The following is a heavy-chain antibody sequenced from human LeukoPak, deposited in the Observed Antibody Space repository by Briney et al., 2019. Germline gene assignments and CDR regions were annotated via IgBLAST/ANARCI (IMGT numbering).Heavy chain of an antibody. J-gene: IGHJ3*02. CDR3: TREDAVGRLRAAAFDI. D-gene: IGHD6-13*01. CDR1: GFTFGDYA. Sequence: GGSLRLSCTTSGFTFGDYAMSWVRQAPGKGLEWVGFIRSQAYDGTREYAASVKGRFTISRDDFRSIAYLQMNSLKTEDTAVYYCTREDAVGRLRAAAFDIWGQGTMVTVSS. V-gene: IGHV3-49*04. CDR2: IRSQAYDGTR.